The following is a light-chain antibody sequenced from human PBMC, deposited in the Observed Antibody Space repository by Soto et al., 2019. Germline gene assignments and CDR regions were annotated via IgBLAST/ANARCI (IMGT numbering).Light chain of an antibody. V-gene: IGLV2-23*01. CDR1: SSDVGSYNL. CDR3: CSYAGSSTPVV. Sequence: QSVLTQPASVSGSPGQSITISCTGTSSDVGSYNLVSWYQQHPGKAPKRMIYEGSKRPSGVSNRFSGSKSGNTASLTISGLQAEDEADYYCCSYAGSSTPVVFGGGTKVTVL. J-gene: IGLJ2*01. CDR2: EGS.